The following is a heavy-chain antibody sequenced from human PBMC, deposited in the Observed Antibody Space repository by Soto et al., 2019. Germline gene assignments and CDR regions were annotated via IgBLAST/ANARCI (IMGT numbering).Heavy chain of an antibody. Sequence: GGSLRLSCAASGFIFSDYSMNWVRQAPGKGLQWVSSISGGSSYIYYADSVKGRFTISRDDAKNSLYLQMNSLRAEDTAVYYCARGDYDKLSLFYYAMDVWGQGTTVTVSS. V-gene: IGHV3-21*01. CDR3: ARGDYDKLSLFYYAMDV. CDR2: ISGGSSYI. CDR1: GFIFSDYS. D-gene: IGHD4-17*01. J-gene: IGHJ6*02.